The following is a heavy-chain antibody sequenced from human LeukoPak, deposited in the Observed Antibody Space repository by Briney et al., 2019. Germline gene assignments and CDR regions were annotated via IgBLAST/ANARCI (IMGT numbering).Heavy chain of an antibody. CDR2: IYTSGST. CDR3: ARPSSSWYFDY. Sequence: PSETLSLTCTVPGGSISSYYWSWIRQPPGKGLEWIGYIYTSGSTNYNPSLKSRVTISVDTSKNQFSLKLSSVTAADTAVYYCARPSSSWYFDYWGQGTLVTVSS. CDR1: GGSISSYY. V-gene: IGHV4-4*09. J-gene: IGHJ4*02. D-gene: IGHD6-13*01.